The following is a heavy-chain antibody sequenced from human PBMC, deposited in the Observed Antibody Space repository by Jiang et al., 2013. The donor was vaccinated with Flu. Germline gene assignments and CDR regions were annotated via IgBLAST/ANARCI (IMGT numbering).Heavy chain of an antibody. CDR2: TYFRSKWYD. D-gene: IGHD1-26*01. Sequence: SQTLSLTCAISGDSVSSNRAAWTWIRQSPSRGLEWLGRTYFRSKWYDDYAPSVASRLTIILDTSKNQFSLQMSSVTPEDTAVYYCARGLYSGNYYYHDYWGQGTLVTVSS. CDR1: GDSVSSNRAA. CDR3: ARGLYSGNYYYHDY. J-gene: IGHJ4*02. V-gene: IGHV6-1*01.